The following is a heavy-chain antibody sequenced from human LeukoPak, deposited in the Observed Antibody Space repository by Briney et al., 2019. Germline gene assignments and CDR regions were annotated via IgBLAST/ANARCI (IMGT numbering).Heavy chain of an antibody. D-gene: IGHD1-14*01. V-gene: IGHV3-7*04. CDR1: GFTFSSYW. CDR3: ARHNAD. J-gene: IGHJ3*01. CDR2: IQQSGGAT. Sequence: PGGSLRLSCAASGFTFSSYWMTWVRQAPGRGLEWVANIQQSGGATHYVDSVVGRFTISRDNAKNSLYLQMNSLRAEDTAVYYCARHNADWGPGTMVTVSS.